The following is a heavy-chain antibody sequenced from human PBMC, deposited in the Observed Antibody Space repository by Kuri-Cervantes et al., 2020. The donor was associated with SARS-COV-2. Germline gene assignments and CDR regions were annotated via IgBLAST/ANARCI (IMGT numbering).Heavy chain of an antibody. V-gene: IGHV3-33*06. CDR1: GFTFSSYG. CDR2: IWYDGSNK. CDR3: AKDSDFWSGYQLFDY. J-gene: IGHJ4*02. Sequence: LSLTCAASGFTFSSYGMHWVRQAPGKGLEWVAVIWYDGSNKYYADSVKGRFTISRDNSKNTLYLQMNSLRAEDTAVYYCAKDSDFWSGYQLFDYWGQGTLVTVSS. D-gene: IGHD3-3*01.